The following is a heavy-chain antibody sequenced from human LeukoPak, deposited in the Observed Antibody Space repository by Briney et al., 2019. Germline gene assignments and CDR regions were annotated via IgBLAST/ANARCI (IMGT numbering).Heavy chain of an antibody. J-gene: IGHJ6*02. CDR2: IYPGDSDT. V-gene: IGHV5-51*01. Sequence: GESLKISCKGSGYSFTSYWIGWVRQMPGKGLEWMGIIYPGDSDTRYSPSFQGQVTISADKSISTAYLQWSSLKASDTAMYYCARASTEGYYDFWSGYLAYYYYGMDVWGQGTTVTVSS. D-gene: IGHD3-3*01. CDR1: GYSFTSYW. CDR3: ARASTEGYYDFWSGYLAYYYYGMDV.